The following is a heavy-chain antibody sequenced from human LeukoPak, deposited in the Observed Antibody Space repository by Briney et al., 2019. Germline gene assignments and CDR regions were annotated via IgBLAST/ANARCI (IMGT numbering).Heavy chain of an antibody. J-gene: IGHJ3*02. Sequence: PSQTLSLTCTVSGGSISSGGYYWSWIRQHPGKGLEWIGYIYYSGSTYYNPSLKSRVIISVDTSKNQFSLKLSSLTAADTAVYYCAREEPDAFDIWGQGTMVTVSS. CDR2: IYYSGST. V-gene: IGHV4-31*03. D-gene: IGHD1-26*01. CDR1: GGSISSGGYY. CDR3: AREEPDAFDI.